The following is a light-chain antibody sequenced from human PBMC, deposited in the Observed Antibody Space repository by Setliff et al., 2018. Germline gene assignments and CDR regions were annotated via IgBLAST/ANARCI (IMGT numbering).Light chain of an antibody. CDR2: DVS. V-gene: IGLV2-14*03. CDR3: CAYTASTTYV. J-gene: IGLJ1*01. Sequence: QSALAQPASVSGSPGQSITISCSGTSNDVGAYDLVSWYQQHPGKVPKLIIFDVSNRPSGVSHRFSGSKSGNTASLTISGLQADDEADYYCCAYTASTTYVFGTGTKV. CDR1: SNDVGAYDL.